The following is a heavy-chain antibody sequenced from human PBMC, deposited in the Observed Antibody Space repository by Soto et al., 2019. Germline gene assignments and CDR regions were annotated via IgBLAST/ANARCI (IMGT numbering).Heavy chain of an antibody. CDR1: GLNFIDHY. D-gene: IGHD6-13*01. CDR3: TRGYISAASYRACDI. CDR2: TRNTANSYTT. V-gene: IGHV3-72*01. Sequence: GRFMRVSCAASGLNFIDHYMDWVRQKPGKGLKWVGRTRNTANSYTTEYAASVKGRFTIYRDDSKNSMYLQMNSMKTEDTAVYYCTRGYISAASYRACDIWGPGIMVT. J-gene: IGHJ3*02.